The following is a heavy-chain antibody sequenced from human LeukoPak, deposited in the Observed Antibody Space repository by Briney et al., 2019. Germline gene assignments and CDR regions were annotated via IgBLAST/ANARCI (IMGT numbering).Heavy chain of an antibody. CDR2: IRGSGDST. Sequence: GGSLRISCAASGFTFSSYAMTWVRQAPGKGLEWVSSIRGSGDSTYYADSVKGRFTLSRDNSKNTLYLQMNSLRAEDTAVYYCAKGAGTSKIGSFGYWGQGTLVTVSS. CDR1: GFTFSSYA. V-gene: IGHV3-23*01. CDR3: AKGAGTSKIGSFGY. J-gene: IGHJ4*02. D-gene: IGHD1-7*01.